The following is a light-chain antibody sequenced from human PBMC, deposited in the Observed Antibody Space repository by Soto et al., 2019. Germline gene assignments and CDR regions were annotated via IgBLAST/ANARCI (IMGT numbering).Light chain of an antibody. Sequence: QSVLTQPPSASGTPGQRVTLSCSGSSSHIGSNTLNWYQQLPGTAPKPLIYSNNQRPSGVPDRFSGSKSGTSASLAISGLQSEDEADYYCAAWEDSLNGYVFGTGTKVTVL. CDR2: SNN. CDR3: AAWEDSLNGYV. V-gene: IGLV1-44*01. CDR1: SSHIGSNT. J-gene: IGLJ1*01.